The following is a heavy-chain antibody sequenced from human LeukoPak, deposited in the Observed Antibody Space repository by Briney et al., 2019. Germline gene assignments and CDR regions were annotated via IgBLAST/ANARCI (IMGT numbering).Heavy chain of an antibody. D-gene: IGHD2-8*01. V-gene: IGHV1-46*01. J-gene: IGHJ4*02. CDR3: ARDRRGLSYGVCYPNY. CDR1: GYTFTSYY. CDR2: INPSGGST. Sequence: ASVKVSCRASGYTFTSYYMHWVRQAPGQGLEWMGIINPSGGSTSYAQKFQGRVTMTRDRSTNTVYMELSSLRAEDTAVYYCARDRRGLSYGVCYPNYWGQGTLVTVSS.